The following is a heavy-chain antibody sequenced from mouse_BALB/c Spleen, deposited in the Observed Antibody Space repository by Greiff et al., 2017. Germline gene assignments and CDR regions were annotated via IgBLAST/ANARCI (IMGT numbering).Heavy chain of an antibody. J-gene: IGHJ4*01. V-gene: IGHV5-17*02. Sequence: EVHLVESGGGLVQPGGSRKLSCAASGFTFSSFGMHWVRQAPEKGLEWVAYISSGSSTIYYADTVKGRFTISRDNPKNTLFLQMTSLRSEDTAMYYCARQGRDYAMDYWGQGTSVTVSS. CDR1: GFTFSSFG. CDR3: ARQGRDYAMDY. CDR2: ISSGSSTI.